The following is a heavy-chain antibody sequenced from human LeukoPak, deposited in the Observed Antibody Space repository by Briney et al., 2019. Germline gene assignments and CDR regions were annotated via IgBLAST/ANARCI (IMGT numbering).Heavy chain of an antibody. Sequence: VGSLRLSCAASGFTFSRYGMHWVRQAPGKGLEWVAVVWDDGINKFYADSMKGRFTISRDNSKHTLSLHMNSLRAEDTAVYYCVKEPAPHSFGDAWGKGTTVTVSS. CDR2: VWDDGINK. J-gene: IGHJ6*04. V-gene: IGHV3-33*06. CDR1: GFTFSRYG. CDR3: VKEPAPHSFGDA. D-gene: IGHD1-14*01.